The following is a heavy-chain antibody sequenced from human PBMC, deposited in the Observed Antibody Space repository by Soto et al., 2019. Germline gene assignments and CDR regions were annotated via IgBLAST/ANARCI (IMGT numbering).Heavy chain of an antibody. J-gene: IGHJ3*02. CDR3: AKDLYSNYGDAFDI. CDR2: XSXXXDXI. V-gene: IGHV3-9*01. D-gene: IGHD4-4*01. Sequence: GGSLRLWCAASGFTFDDYAMRWVRQAPGKGLEWVXGXSXXXDXIXXXDXXXXRFTISRDNVKNSLYLQMNSLRAEDTALYYCAKDLYSNYGDAFDIWGQGTMVTVSS. CDR1: GFTFDDYA.